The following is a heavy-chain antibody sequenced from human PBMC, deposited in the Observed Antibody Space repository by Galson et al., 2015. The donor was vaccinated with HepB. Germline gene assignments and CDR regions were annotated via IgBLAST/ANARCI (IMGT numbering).Heavy chain of an antibody. CDR1: GYSFTTYW. Sequence: QSGAEVKKPGESLKISCRGSGYSFTTYWVAWVRQTPGKGLEWMGIIYPGNSDTRYSPSFQGQVTMSVDKSISTAYLQWSSLKASDTAMYYCARHALLPDSSGYYSDRGWFDPWGQGTLVTVSS. J-gene: IGHJ5*02. V-gene: IGHV5-51*01. CDR3: ARHALLPDSSGYYSDRGWFDP. CDR2: IYPGNSDT. D-gene: IGHD3-22*01.